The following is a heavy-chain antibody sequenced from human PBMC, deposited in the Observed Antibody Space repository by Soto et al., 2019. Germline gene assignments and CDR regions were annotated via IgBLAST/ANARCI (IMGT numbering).Heavy chain of an antibody. V-gene: IGHV4-39*01. Sequence: SETLSLTCTVSGGSISSSSYYWGWIRQPPGKGLEWIGSIYYSGSTYYNPSLKSRVTISVDTSKNQFSLKLSSVTAADTAVYYCARHLVPYGITRYYDFWSGYLEPVNIDYWGQGTLVTVSS. CDR3: ARHLVPYGITRYYDFWSGYLEPVNIDY. J-gene: IGHJ4*02. CDR1: GGSISSSSYY. D-gene: IGHD3-3*01. CDR2: IYYSGST.